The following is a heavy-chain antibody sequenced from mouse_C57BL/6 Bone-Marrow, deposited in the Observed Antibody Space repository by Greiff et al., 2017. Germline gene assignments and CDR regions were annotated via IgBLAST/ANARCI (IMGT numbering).Heavy chain of an antibody. CDR3: ERSLCNNYSMDY. D-gene: IGHD6-1*01. V-gene: IGHV1-69*01. Sequence: QVQLQQPGAELVMPGASVKLSCKASGYTFTSYWMHWVKQRPGQGLEWIGEIDPSDSYTNYNQKFKGKSTLTVDKSSSTAYMQLSSLTSADSAVYYSERSLCNNYSMDYWGQGTSVTVSS. CDR1: GYTFTSYW. J-gene: IGHJ4*01. CDR2: IDPSDSYT.